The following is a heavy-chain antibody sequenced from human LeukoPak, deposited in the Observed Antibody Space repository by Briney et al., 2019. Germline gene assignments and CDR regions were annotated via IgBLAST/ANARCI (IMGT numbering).Heavy chain of an antibody. CDR2: IYYSGST. V-gene: IGHV4-39*07. D-gene: IGHD5-18*01. J-gene: IGHJ4*02. CDR1: GGSISSSSYY. Sequence: SETLSLTCTVSGGSISSSSYYWGWIRQPPGKGLEWIGSIYYSGSTYYNPSLKSRVTISVDTSKNQFSLKLSSVTAADTAVYYCARGRRGYSYVRAPAFDYWGQGTLVTVSS. CDR3: ARGRRGYSYVRAPAFDY.